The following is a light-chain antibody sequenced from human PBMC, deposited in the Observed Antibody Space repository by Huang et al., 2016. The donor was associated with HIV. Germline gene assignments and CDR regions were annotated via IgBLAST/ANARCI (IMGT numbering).Light chain of an antibody. Sequence: DILMTQSPLSLPVTPGEPASISCRSSQSLLHGTGYNYLDWYVQKPGQPPQLLIYLGSNRASGVPGRFSASGSGTDFTLKISRVEAEDVGVYYCMQALQTPSFGQGTRLEIK. J-gene: IGKJ2*03. CDR3: MQALQTPS. V-gene: IGKV2-28*01. CDR1: QSLLHGTGYNY. CDR2: LGS.